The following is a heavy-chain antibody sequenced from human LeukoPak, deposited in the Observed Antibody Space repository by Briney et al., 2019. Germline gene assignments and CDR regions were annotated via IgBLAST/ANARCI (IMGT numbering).Heavy chain of an antibody. CDR1: GFTFSDYY. CDR2: IGTTSGYT. D-gene: IGHD5-18*01. V-gene: IGHV3-11*06. CDR3: ARDRGYSYGPDWYLDL. Sequence: GGSLRLSCAASGFTFSDYYMSWIRQAPGKGLEWVSYIGTTSGYTKYADSVKGRFTISRDNAENSLYLQMNSLRAEDTAVYYCARDRGYSYGPDWYLDLWGRGTLVTVSS. J-gene: IGHJ2*01.